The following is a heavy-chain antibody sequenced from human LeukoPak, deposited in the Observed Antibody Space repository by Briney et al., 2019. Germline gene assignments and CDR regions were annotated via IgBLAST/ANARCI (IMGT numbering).Heavy chain of an antibody. CDR1: GYTFTGYY. CDR3: ARDRAYYYDSSGYSTIGYMDV. J-gene: IGHJ6*03. D-gene: IGHD3-22*01. Sequence: GASVKVSCKASGYTFTGYYMHWVRQAPGQGLEWMGWINPSGGSTSYAQKFQGRVTMTRDMSTSTVYMELSSLRSEDTAVYYCARDRAYYYDSSGYSTIGYMDVWGKGTTVTVSS. V-gene: IGHV1-46*01. CDR2: INPSGGST.